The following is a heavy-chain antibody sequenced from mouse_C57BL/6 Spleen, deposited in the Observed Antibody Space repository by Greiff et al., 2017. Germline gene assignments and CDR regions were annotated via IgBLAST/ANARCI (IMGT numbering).Heavy chain of an antibody. D-gene: IGHD2-4*01. Sequence: VQLKESGPELVKPGASVKMSCKASGYTFTDYNMHWVKQSHGKSLEWIGYINPNNGGTSYNQKFKGKATLTVNKSSSTAYMELRSLTSEDSAVYYCALIYYDYAVDYWGQGTTLTVSS. CDR2: INPNNGGT. V-gene: IGHV1-22*01. J-gene: IGHJ2*01. CDR1: GYTFTDYN. CDR3: ALIYYDYAVDY.